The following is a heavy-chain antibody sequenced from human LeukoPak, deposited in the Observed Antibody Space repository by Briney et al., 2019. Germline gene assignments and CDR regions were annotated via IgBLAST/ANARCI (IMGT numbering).Heavy chain of an antibody. J-gene: IGHJ4*02. CDR1: GFTFSDYY. CDR2: ISNSGSTI. Sequence: GGSLRLSCAASGFTFSDYYMSWIRQAPGKGLEWVSYISNSGSTIYYADSVKGRFTISRDNAKNSLYLQMNSLRAEDTAVYYCAGQHSGWAFDYWGQGTLVTVSS. CDR3: AGQHSGWAFDY. D-gene: IGHD6-19*01. V-gene: IGHV3-11*04.